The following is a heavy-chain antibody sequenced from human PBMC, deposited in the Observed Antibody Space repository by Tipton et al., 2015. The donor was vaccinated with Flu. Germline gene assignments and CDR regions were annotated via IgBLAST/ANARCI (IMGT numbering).Heavy chain of an antibody. CDR2: IYYSGSS. V-gene: IGHV4-31*03. CDR1: GYSIRSAYY. J-gene: IGHJ6*02. CDR3: ARDQGFGGGMTYDYYAMDV. Sequence: TLSLTCSVSGYSIRSAYYWGWVRQHPGKGLEWIGCIYYSGSSYYNPSLKSRITMSVDTSKNQFSLKLNSVTAADTAVYYCARDQGFGGGMTYDYYAMDVWGQGTTVAVSS. D-gene: IGHD3-10*01.